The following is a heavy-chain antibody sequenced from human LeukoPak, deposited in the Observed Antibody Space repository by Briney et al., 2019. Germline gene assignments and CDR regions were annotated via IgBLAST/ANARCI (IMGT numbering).Heavy chain of an antibody. CDR1: GFTFRNYG. V-gene: IGHV3-30*03. J-gene: IGHJ2*01. Sequence: GGSLRLSCVASGFTFRNYGIHWVRQAPGKGLEWVAVISYDGRNKYYTDYVKGRYTISRDDSKNTLYLQMDSLRAEDTAVYYCARDRAVTGAKGGWYFDLWGRGTLVTVSS. CDR3: ARDRAVTGAKGGWYFDL. CDR2: ISYDGRNK. D-gene: IGHD6-19*01.